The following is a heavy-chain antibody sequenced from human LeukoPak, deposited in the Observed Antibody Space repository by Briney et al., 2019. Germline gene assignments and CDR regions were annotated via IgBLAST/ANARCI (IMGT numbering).Heavy chain of an antibody. CDR2: IWYDGSNK. CDR1: GFTFSSYG. Sequence: GGSLRLSCAASGFTFSSYGMHWVRQAPGKGLEWVAVIWYDGSNKYYADSVKGRFTISRDNSKNTLYLQMNSLRAEDTAVYYCARDRTVTTKYFQHWGQGTLVTVSS. J-gene: IGHJ1*01. V-gene: IGHV3-33*08. D-gene: IGHD4-17*01. CDR3: ARDRTVTTKYFQH.